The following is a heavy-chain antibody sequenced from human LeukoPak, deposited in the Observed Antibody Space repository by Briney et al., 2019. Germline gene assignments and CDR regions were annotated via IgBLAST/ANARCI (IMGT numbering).Heavy chain of an antibody. J-gene: IGHJ4*02. Sequence: SSVKVSCKVSGYTLTELSMHWVRQAPGKGLEGVGGFDAEDGETIYAQKFQGRVTMTEDTSTDTAYMELSSLRSEDTAVYYCATGVEGAGNSEDWGQGTLVTVSS. D-gene: IGHD4-23*01. CDR3: ATGVEGAGNSED. CDR2: FDAEDGET. V-gene: IGHV1-24*01. CDR1: GYTLTELS.